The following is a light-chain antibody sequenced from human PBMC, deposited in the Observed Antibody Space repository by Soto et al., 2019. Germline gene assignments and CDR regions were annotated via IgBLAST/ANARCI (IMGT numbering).Light chain of an antibody. V-gene: IGKV4-1*01. Sequence: DIVMTQSPDSLAVSLGERATIYCKSSQSVLFSSNNMNYLAWYQQKPGQPPKLLIYWASTRESGVPDRFSGSGSGTDFTLTISSLQAEDVAVYYCQQYYSTPLTFGGGTKVEIK. CDR3: QQYYSTPLT. CDR1: QSVLFSSNNMNY. CDR2: WAS. J-gene: IGKJ4*01.